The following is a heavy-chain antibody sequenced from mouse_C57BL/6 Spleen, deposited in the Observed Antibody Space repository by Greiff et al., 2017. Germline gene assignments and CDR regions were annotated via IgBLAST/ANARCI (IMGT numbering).Heavy chain of an antibody. Sequence: EVQVVESGGGLVKPGGSLKLSCAASGFPFSSYAMSWVRQTPEKRLEWVATISDGGSYTYYPDNVKGRFTTSRDNAKNNLYLQMSHLKSEDTAMYYCARDSAQATAYWGQGTLVTVAA. D-gene: IGHD3-2*02. CDR3: ARDSAQATAY. V-gene: IGHV5-4*01. J-gene: IGHJ3*01. CDR2: ISDGGSYT. CDR1: GFPFSSYA.